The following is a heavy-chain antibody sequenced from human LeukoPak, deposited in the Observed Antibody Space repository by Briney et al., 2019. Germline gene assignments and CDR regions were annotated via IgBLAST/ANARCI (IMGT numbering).Heavy chain of an antibody. D-gene: IGHD4-23*01. CDR2: IYNTETT. CDR3: AGYGGFSK. V-gene: IGHV3-53*01. CDR1: GFTVSGNH. Sequence: GGSLRLSCAVSGFTVSGNHVTWVRQAPGKGLAWVSTIYNTETTNYADSVKGRFTISRDNSKNTVYLQMNSLRAEDMAIYYCAGYGGFSKWGQGTHVTVSS. J-gene: IGHJ4*02.